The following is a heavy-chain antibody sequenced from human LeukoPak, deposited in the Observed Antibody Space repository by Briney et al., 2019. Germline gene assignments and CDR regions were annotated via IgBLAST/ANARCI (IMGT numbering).Heavy chain of an antibody. D-gene: IGHD1-26*01. V-gene: IGHV4-39*01. CDR2: IYYSGST. Sequence: SETLSLTCTVSGGSISSSSYYWGWIRQPPGKGLEWIGTIYYSGSTYYNPSLKSRVTISVDTSKNQFSLKLNSVTATDTAVYYCARHEYTGSYRSDYWGQGTLVTVSS. J-gene: IGHJ4*02. CDR1: GGSISSSSYY. CDR3: ARHEYTGSYRSDY.